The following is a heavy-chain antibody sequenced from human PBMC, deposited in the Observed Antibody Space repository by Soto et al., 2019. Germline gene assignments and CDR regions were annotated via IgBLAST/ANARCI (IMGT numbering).Heavy chain of an antibody. Sequence: QVQLVESGGDLVKPGGSLRLSCAASGYTFSDYYMSWIRQAPGKGLEWISYIDTSGTKIYYADSVKGRFTITRDNAKNSLYLEMNSLRDEDTDVYYCASHYDMWSGYLSPVDYGGQGTLVTVSS. CDR2: IDTSGTKI. CDR1: GYTFSDYY. V-gene: IGHV3-11*01. J-gene: IGHJ4*02. D-gene: IGHD3-3*01. CDR3: ASHYDMWSGYLSPVDY.